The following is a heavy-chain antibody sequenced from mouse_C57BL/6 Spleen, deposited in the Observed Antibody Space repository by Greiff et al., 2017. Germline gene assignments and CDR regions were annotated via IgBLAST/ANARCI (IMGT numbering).Heavy chain of an antibody. J-gene: IGHJ3*01. CDR3: AKGSTMVTNAWFAY. CDR2: ISDGGSYT. V-gene: IGHV5-4*03. CDR1: GFTFSSYA. D-gene: IGHD2-2*01. Sequence: EVMLVESGGGLVKPGGSLKLSCAASGFTFSSYAMSWVRQTPEKRLEWVATISDGGSYTSYPDNVKGRFTLSRDNAKNNLYLQMSQLKSEDTAMYDCAKGSTMVTNAWFAYWGQGTLGTVSA.